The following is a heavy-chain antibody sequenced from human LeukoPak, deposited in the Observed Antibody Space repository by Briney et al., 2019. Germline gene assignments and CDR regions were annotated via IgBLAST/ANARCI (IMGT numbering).Heavy chain of an antibody. CDR3: ARDFTGLIKAAHPGYMDV. Sequence: ASVKVSCKASGYTFTSYGISWVRQAPGQGLEWMGWISAYNGNTNYAQKLQGRVTMTTDTSTSTAYMELRSLRSDDTAVYYCARDFTGLIKAAHPGYMDVWGKGTTVTVSS. V-gene: IGHV1-18*01. CDR2: ISAYNGNT. D-gene: IGHD6-6*01. CDR1: GYTFTSYG. J-gene: IGHJ6*03.